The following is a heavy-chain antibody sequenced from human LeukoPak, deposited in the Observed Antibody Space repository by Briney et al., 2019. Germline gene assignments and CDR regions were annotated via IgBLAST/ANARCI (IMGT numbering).Heavy chain of an antibody. D-gene: IGHD5-12*01. Sequence: SETLSLTCTVSGGSISSSSYYWGWIRQPPGKGLEWIGEINHSGSTNYNPSLKSRVTISVDTSKNQFSLKLSSVTAADTAVYYCARGGYTQYRLWRYSGYDYFDYWGQGTLVTVSS. V-gene: IGHV4-39*07. CDR2: INHSGST. CDR3: ARGGYTQYRLWRYSGYDYFDY. J-gene: IGHJ4*02. CDR1: GGSISSSSYY.